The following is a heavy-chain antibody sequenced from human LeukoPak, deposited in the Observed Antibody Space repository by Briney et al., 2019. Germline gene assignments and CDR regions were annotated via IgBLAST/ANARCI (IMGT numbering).Heavy chain of an antibody. V-gene: IGHV3-53*05. J-gene: IGHJ5*02. CDR3: ARNWFDP. Sequence: GGSLRLSCAASGFTVSSDYMSWVRQAPGKGLEWVSVIYSGGSTYYADSVKGRFTISRDKSKNTVYLQMNSLRFEGTAMYYCARNWFDPWGQGTLVTVSS. CDR1: GFTVSSDY. CDR2: IYSGGST.